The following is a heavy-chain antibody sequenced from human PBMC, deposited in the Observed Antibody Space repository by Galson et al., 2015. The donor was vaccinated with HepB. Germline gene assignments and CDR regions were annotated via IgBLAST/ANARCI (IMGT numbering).Heavy chain of an antibody. CDR3: TTVTFTIFGVPPRPR. CDR1: GFTFNKAW. V-gene: IGHV3-15*01. CDR2: IKSKTDGGTT. Sequence: SLRLSCAASGFTFNKAWMRWVRQAPGKGLEWVGRIKSKTDGGTTDYAAPVKGRFTISRDGSKNTLYLQMNSLKTEDTAVYYCTTVTFTIFGVPPRPRWGQGTLVTVSS. J-gene: IGHJ4*02. D-gene: IGHD3-3*01.